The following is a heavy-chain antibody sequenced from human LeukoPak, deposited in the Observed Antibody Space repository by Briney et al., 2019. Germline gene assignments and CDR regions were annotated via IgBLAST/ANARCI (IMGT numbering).Heavy chain of an antibody. V-gene: IGHV7-4-1*02. J-gene: IGHJ4*02. CDR3: ARAAYSSGWYTVWAIY. Sequence: ASVKVSCKASGYTFTSYAMNWVRQAPGHGLEWMGWINTNTGNPTYAQGFTGRFVFSLDTSVSTAYLQISSLKAEDTAVYYCARAAYSSGWYTVWAIYWGQGTLVTVSS. CDR2: INTNTGNP. CDR1: GYTFTSYA. D-gene: IGHD6-19*01.